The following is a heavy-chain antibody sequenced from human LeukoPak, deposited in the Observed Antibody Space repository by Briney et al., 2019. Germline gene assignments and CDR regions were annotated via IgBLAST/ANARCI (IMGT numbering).Heavy chain of an antibody. V-gene: IGHV3-30-3*01. CDR1: GFTFSSHW. Sequence: GSLRLSCAGSGFTFSSHWVGWVRQAPGKGLEWVAVISYDGSNKYYADSVKGRFTISRDNSKNTLFLQMNSLRTEDTAVYYCARDVFGYSYGSFDYWGQGTLVTVSS. CDR2: ISYDGSNK. J-gene: IGHJ4*02. CDR3: ARDVFGYSYGSFDY. D-gene: IGHD5-18*01.